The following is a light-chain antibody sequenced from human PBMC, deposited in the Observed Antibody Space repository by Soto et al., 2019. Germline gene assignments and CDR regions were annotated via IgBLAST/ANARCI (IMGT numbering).Light chain of an antibody. CDR2: RNN. CDR1: NSNIGTNS. CDR3: ATWDDSLSGPKI. Sequence: QSVLTQPPSASGTPGQRVTISCSGSNSNIGTNSVYWYQQLPGTAPKLLIYRNNLRPSGVPDRFSGSKSGTSASLAISGLRTEDEADYYCATWDDSLSGPKIFGGGTQLTVL. V-gene: IGLV1-47*01. J-gene: IGLJ2*01.